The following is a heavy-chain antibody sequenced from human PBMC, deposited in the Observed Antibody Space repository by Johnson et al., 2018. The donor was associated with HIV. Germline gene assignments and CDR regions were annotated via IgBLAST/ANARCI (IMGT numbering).Heavy chain of an antibody. CDR2: ISYDGSNK. Sequence: QVQLVESGGGVVQPGRSLRLSCAASGFTFSSYAMHWVRQAPGKGLEWVAVISYDGSNKYYADSVKGRFTITRDNSKNNLYPQMNSLRAEDTAVYYCARDGGIAATDAFDIWGQGTMVTVSS. CDR3: ARDGGIAATDAFDI. V-gene: IGHV3-30*04. J-gene: IGHJ3*02. D-gene: IGHD6-13*01. CDR1: GFTFSSYA.